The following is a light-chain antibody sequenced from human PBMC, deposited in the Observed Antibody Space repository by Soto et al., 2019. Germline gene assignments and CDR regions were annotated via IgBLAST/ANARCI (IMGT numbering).Light chain of an antibody. V-gene: IGLV1-44*01. CDR3: SAWDNGLGVVV. CDR1: SSNIGYNA. J-gene: IGLJ2*01. Sequence: QSVLTQPPSASGTPGQRVTLSCSGSSSNIGYNAVNWYQQLPGKAPKLLMHGNSQRPSGVPDRFSGSRSGTSASRAIRGRGTGDEGDYYYSAWDNGLGVVVFGGGPTLTV. CDR2: GNS.